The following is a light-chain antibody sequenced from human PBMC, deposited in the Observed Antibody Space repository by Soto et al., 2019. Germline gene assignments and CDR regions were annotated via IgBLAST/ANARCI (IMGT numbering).Light chain of an antibody. CDR2: DAS. CDR3: QRYNDWPLT. J-gene: IGKJ4*01. CDR1: QSVSSY. Sequence: EIVLTQSPATLSLSPGERATLSCRASQSVSSYLAWYQQKPGQAPRLLIYDASNRATGIPARFSGSGSGTDFTLIISSLEPEDFAVYYCQRYNDWPLTFGGGTKVEIK. V-gene: IGKV3-11*01.